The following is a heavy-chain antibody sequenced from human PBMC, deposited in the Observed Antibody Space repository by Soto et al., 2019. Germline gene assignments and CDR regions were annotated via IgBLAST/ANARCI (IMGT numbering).Heavy chain of an antibody. V-gene: IGHV3-33*01. J-gene: IGHJ4*02. CDR3: ARDSFSSGYVPDY. D-gene: IGHD6-19*01. CDR2: IWYDGSNK. CDR1: GFTFSSYG. Sequence: QVQLVESGGGVVQPGRSLRLSCAASGFTFSSYGMHWVRQAPCKGLEWVAVIWYDGSNKYYADSVKGRFTISRDNSKNTLYLQMNSLRAEDTAVYYCARDSFSSGYVPDYWGQGTLVTVSS.